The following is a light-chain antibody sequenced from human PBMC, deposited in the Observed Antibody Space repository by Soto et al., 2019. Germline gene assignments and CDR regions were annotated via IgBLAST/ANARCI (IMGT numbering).Light chain of an antibody. Sequence: QSVLTHPPSVSGAPGQRVTISCTGTSSNIGAGYEVHWYHQLPGTAPKFLVSGNDNRPSGVPDRLSASKSGTSGSLAITDLQAEDEGHYYCQSYDRGLTAYVFGTGTKLTVL. CDR3: QSYDRGLTAYV. V-gene: IGLV1-40*01. CDR2: GND. J-gene: IGLJ1*01. CDR1: SSNIGAGYE.